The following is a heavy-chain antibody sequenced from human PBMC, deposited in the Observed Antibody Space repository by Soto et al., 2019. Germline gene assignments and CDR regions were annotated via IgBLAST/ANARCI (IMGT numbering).Heavy chain of an antibody. Sequence: QVQLQESGPGLVKPSQTLSLTCTVSGGSISSGGYYWSWIRQHPGKGLEWIGYIYNSGSTYYNPSXXSXXTISEDTSQNQFSLKLSSVTAAETAVYSCARDPATWGQGTLVTVSS. V-gene: IGHV4-31*03. CDR2: IYNSGST. CDR3: ARDPAT. J-gene: IGHJ5*02. CDR1: GGSISSGGYY.